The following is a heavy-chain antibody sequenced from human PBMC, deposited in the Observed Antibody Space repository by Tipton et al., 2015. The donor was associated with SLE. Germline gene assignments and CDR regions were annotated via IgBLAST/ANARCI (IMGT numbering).Heavy chain of an antibody. CDR3: ARELNFGSSINARPTHFGY. J-gene: IGHJ4*02. D-gene: IGHD3-3*01. V-gene: IGHV4-59*01. Sequence: TLSLTCTVSGGSITSYYWSWFRQPPGKGLEWVAYIYYSGSTNYNPSLKSRVTVSVDSSRNQISLKLTSVTAADTAVYYCARELNFGSSINARPTHFGYWGRGILVAVSS. CDR1: GGSITSYY. CDR2: IYYSGST.